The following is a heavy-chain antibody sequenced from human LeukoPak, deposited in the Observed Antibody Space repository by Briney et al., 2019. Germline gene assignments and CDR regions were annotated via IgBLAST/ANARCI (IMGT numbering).Heavy chain of an antibody. Sequence: PSETLSLTCTVSGASVSDYYWSWIRQPPGKGLEWIGYFSYSGHTNYHPSLKSRVTISVDTSKNQFPLKLSSVTAADTAVYYCARGPLDSGYTYFDYWGQGTLVSVAS. CDR1: GASVSDYY. V-gene: IGHV4-59*02. J-gene: IGHJ4*02. CDR3: ARGPLDSGYTYFDY. CDR2: FSYSGHT. D-gene: IGHD5-12*01.